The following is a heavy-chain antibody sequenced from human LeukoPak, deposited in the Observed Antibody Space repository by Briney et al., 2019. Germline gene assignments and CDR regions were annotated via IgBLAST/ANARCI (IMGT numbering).Heavy chain of an antibody. V-gene: IGHV4-39*07. Sequence: SETLSLTCTVSGGSISSSSYYWGWIRQPPGKGLEWIGSIYYSGSTYYNPSLKSRVTISVDTSKNQFSLKLSSVTAADTAVYYCARAAYYDSKAFDIWGQGTMVTVSS. CDR2: IYYSGST. D-gene: IGHD3-22*01. CDR3: ARAAYYDSKAFDI. CDR1: GGSISSSSYY. J-gene: IGHJ3*02.